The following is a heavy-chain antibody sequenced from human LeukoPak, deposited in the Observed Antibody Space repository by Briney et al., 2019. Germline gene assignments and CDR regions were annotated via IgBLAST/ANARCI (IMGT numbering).Heavy chain of an antibody. J-gene: IGHJ4*02. V-gene: IGHV3-30*13. CDR1: GFIFSSYG. D-gene: IGHD6-13*01. CDR3: ARALAGADQKTSDY. Sequence: GGSLRLSCAASGFIFSSYGMHWVRQAPGKGLEWVAVISYDGSKKEYADAVKDRFTVSRDRSKKMVYLDMNSQRPEDTAVYYRARALAGADQKTSDYGGQGTLVTVSS. CDR2: ISYDGSKK.